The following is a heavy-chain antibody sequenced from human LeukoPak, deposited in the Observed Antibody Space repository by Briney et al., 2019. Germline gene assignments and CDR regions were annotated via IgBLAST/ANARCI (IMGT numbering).Heavy chain of an antibody. V-gene: IGHV3-30*04. CDR3: ARDLNRRLPWFGIEPPGY. CDR1: GFTFSSYA. J-gene: IGHJ4*02. Sequence: GGSLRLSCAASGFTFSSYAMHWVRQAPGKGLEWVAVISYDGSNKYYADSVKGRFTISRDNSKNTLYLQMNSLRAEDTAVYYCARDLNRRLPWFGIEPPGYWGQGTLVTVSS. D-gene: IGHD3-10*01. CDR2: ISYDGSNK.